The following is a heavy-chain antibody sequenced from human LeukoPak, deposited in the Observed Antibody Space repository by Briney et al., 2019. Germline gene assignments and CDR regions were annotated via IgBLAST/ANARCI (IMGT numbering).Heavy chain of an antibody. D-gene: IGHD6-6*01. Sequence: GGSLRLSCTASGFTFGDYAMSWVRQAPGKGLEWVGFIRSKAYGGTTEYAASAKGRFTISRDDSKSIAYLQMNSLKTEDTAVYYCTRSRRYSSSSGTFAFDIWGQGTMVTVSS. CDR1: GFTFGDYA. CDR2: IRSKAYGGTT. CDR3: TRSRRYSSSSGTFAFDI. V-gene: IGHV3-49*04. J-gene: IGHJ3*02.